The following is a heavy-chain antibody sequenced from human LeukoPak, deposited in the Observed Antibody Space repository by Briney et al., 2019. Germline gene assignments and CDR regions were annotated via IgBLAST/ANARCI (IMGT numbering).Heavy chain of an antibody. CDR1: GFTFNNYW. Sequence: PGGSLRLSCAASGFTFNNYWMSWVRQAPGKGLEWVANIKGDGSEKYYVDSVKGRCTISRDNAKNSLYLQMNSLRAEDTAVYYCTRYNNDHFDYWGQGTLVTVSS. D-gene: IGHD1-14*01. V-gene: IGHV3-7*01. J-gene: IGHJ4*02. CDR3: TRYNNDHFDY. CDR2: IKGDGSEK.